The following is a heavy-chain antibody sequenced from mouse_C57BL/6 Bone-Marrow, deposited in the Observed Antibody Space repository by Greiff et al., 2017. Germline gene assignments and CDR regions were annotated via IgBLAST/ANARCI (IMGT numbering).Heavy chain of an antibody. CDR3: ARDYYGPAMDY. CDR1: GYAFSSYW. D-gene: IGHD1-1*01. CDR2: IYPGDGDT. V-gene: IGHV1-80*01. J-gene: IGHJ4*01. Sequence: QVQLKESGAELVKPGASVKISCKASGYAFSSYWMNWVKQRPGKGLEWIGQIYPGDGDTNYNGKFKGKATLTADKSSSTAYMHLSSLTSEDSAVYFCARDYYGPAMDYWGQGTSVTVSS.